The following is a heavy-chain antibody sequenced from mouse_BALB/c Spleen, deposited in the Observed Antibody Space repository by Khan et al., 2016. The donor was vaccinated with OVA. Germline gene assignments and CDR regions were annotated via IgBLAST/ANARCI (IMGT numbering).Heavy chain of an antibody. CDR3: ARVGYNGTMDF. CDR2: INTYTGEP. V-gene: IGHV9-3-1*01. J-gene: IGHJ4*01. CDR1: GFTFTNYG. D-gene: IGHD2-14*01. Sequence: IQLVQSGPELKKPGETVQISCKASGFTFTNYGMNWVRQAPGKGLKWMGWINTYTGEPTFTDDFKGRFAFSLETSASTAYLQLNSLKNEDTATYFCARVGYNGTMDFWGQGTSVTVSS.